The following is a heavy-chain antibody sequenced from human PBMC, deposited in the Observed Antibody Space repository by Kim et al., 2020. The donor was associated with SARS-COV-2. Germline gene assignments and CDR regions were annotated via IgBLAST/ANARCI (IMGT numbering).Heavy chain of an antibody. CDR2: IGGGGTST. CDR3: AKNKGTRRYDYSMDV. Sequence: GGSLRLSCAASGFTFSSFAMSWVRQAPGKGLEWVSTIGGGGTSTYYADSVKGRFTISRDNSKGTLSLQVNSLRAEDTATYYCAKNKGTRRYDYSMDVWG. CDR1: GFTFSSFA. J-gene: IGHJ6*03. D-gene: IGHD3-10*01. V-gene: IGHV3-23*01.